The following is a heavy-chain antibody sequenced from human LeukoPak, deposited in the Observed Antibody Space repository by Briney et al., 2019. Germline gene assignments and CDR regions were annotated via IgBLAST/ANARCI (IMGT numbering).Heavy chain of an antibody. D-gene: IGHD3-10*01. V-gene: IGHV4-59*01. CDR2: IYYSGST. Sequence: PSETLSLTCTVSGGSISSYYWSWIRQPPGKGLEWIGYIYYSGSTNYNPSLKSRVTISVDTSKNQFSLKLSSVTAADTAVYYCARSLWFGELSNWFDHWGQGTLVTVSS. J-gene: IGHJ5*02. CDR1: GGSISSYY. CDR3: ARSLWFGELSNWFDH.